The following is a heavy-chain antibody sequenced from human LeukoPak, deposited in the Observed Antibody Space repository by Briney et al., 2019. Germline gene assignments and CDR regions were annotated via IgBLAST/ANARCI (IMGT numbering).Heavy chain of an antibody. CDR3: ARAEPVPGGVGATSNFDY. D-gene: IGHD1-26*01. CDR1: GGSISSSSYY. V-gene: IGHV4-39*01. CDR2: IYYSGST. Sequence: SETLSLTCTVSGGSISSSSYYWGWIRQPPGKGLEWIGSIYYSGSTYYNPSLKSRVTISVDTSKNQFSLKLSSVTAADTAVYYCARAEPVPGGVGATSNFDYWGQGTLVTVSS. J-gene: IGHJ4*02.